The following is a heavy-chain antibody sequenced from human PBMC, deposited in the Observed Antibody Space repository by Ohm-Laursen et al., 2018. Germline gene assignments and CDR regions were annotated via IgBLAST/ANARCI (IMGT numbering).Heavy chain of an antibody. CDR3: VRGLADGVHLN. CDR2: IYTGNIT. D-gene: IGHD4-17*01. V-gene: IGHV3-66*01. CDR1: GFTINSNY. Sequence: GSLRLSCTASGFTINSNYKNWARQAPGKGLEWVSVIYTGNITSYADSVKGRFTISRAISKNALYLHMNILIAEDRGVYYCVRGLADGVHLNWGQGTLVAVSS. J-gene: IGHJ4*02.